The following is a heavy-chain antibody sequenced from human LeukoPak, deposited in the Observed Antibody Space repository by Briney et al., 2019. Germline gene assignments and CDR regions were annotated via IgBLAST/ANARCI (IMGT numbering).Heavy chain of an antibody. J-gene: IGHJ4*02. D-gene: IGHD6-19*01. CDR1: GFTFSSYG. V-gene: IGHV3-30*18. CDR2: ISYDGSNK. CDR3: AKSQRIQWLLDY. Sequence: GGSLRLSCAASGFTFSSYGMHWVRQAPGKGLEWVAVISYDGSNKYYADSVKGRFTISRDNSKNTLYLQMNSLRAEDTAVYYCAKSQRIQWLLDYWGQGTLVTVSS.